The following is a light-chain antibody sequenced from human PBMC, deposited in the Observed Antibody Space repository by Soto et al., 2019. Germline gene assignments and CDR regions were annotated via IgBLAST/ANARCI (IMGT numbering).Light chain of an antibody. V-gene: IGKV3-15*01. Sequence: ENVLTQSPGTLSLSPGERGTLSCMASQSVSSNLAWYQQKPGQAPSLLIYGASTRATGTPARFSGSGSGTEFTLTISSLQSEDFAVYYCQQYIRWPLTFGGGTKVDIK. CDR1: QSVSSN. CDR2: GAS. CDR3: QQYIRWPLT. J-gene: IGKJ4*01.